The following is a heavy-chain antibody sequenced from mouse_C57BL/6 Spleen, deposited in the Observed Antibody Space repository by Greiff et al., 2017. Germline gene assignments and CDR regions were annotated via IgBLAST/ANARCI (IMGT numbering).Heavy chain of an antibody. D-gene: IGHD2-2*01. J-gene: IGHJ3*01. V-gene: IGHV1-5*01. CDR1: GYTFTSYW. CDR2: IYPGNSDT. Sequence: EVQLQQSGTVLARPGASVKMSCKTSGYTFTSYWMHWVKQRPGQGLEWIGAIYPGNSDTSYNQKFKGKAKLTAVTSASTAYMELSSLTNEDSAVYYCTREGVYGYDGAWFAYWGQGTLVTVSA. CDR3: TREGVYGYDGAWFAY.